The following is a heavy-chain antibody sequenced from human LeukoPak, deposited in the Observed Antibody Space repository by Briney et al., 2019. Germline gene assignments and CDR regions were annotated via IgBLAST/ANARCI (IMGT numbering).Heavy chain of an antibody. J-gene: IGHJ6*02. Sequence: GESLKISCKGSGYSFTSYWIGWVRQMPGKGLEWMGIIYPGDSDTRYSPSFQGQVTISADKSISTAYLQWSSLKASDTAMYYCARVVEGPDHYYYYGMDVWGQGTTVTVSS. V-gene: IGHV5-51*01. CDR2: IYPGDSDT. CDR1: GYSFTSYW. CDR3: ARVVEGPDHYYYYGMDV.